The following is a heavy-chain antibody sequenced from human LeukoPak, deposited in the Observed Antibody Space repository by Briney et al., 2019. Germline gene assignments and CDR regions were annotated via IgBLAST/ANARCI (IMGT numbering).Heavy chain of an antibody. CDR3: ARDRTGESDFDY. V-gene: IGHV1-2*02. D-gene: IGHD7-27*01. CDR1: GYTFTGYY. CDR2: INPNSGVT. Sequence: ASVKVSCKSSGYTFTGYYMHWVRQAPGQGLEWMGWINPNSGVTNFAQTFKGRVTMTRDTSISTAYMELSRLTSDDTAVYYCARDRTGESDFDYWDQGTLVTVSS. J-gene: IGHJ4*02.